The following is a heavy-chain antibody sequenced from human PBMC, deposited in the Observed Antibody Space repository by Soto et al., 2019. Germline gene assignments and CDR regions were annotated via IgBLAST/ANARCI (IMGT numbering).Heavy chain of an antibody. CDR3: ARRVPAAMGIIAPYYFDY. J-gene: IGHJ4*02. CDR1: GYSFTNYW. V-gene: IGHV5-51*03. CDR2: IYPGDSDT. Sequence: EVQLVQSGAEVKKPGESLQISCKGSGYSFTNYWIGWVRQMPGKGLEWMGIIYPGDSDTRYSPSFQGQVTISADKSISTAYLQWSSLKASDTAMYYCARRVPAAMGIIAPYYFDYWGQGTLVTVSS. D-gene: IGHD2-2*01.